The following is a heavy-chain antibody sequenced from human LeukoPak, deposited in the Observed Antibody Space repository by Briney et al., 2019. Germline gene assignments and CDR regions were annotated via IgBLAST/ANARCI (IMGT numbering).Heavy chain of an antibody. CDR3: AKGSSYYYDSSGSAFEI. V-gene: IGHV3-11*05. CDR2: ISSSSSYT. Sequence: GGSLRLSCAASGFTFNNYAMTWVRQAPGKGLEWVSYISSSSSYTNYADSVKGRFTISRDNAKNSLYLQMNSLRAEDTAVYYCAKGSSYYYDSSGSAFEIWGQGAMVTVSS. J-gene: IGHJ3*02. CDR1: GFTFNNYA. D-gene: IGHD3-22*01.